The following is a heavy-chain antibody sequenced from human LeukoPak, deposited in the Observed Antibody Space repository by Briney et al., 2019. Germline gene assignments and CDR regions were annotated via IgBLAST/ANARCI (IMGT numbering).Heavy chain of an antibody. D-gene: IGHD3-22*01. J-gene: IGHJ4*02. Sequence: GRSLRLSCAASGFTLDDYAMHWVRQAPGKGLEWVSGISWNSVNIGYADSVKGRFTISRDNAKNSLYLQMNSLRAEDMALYYCAKGTMIVVAVGDYFDYWGQGTLVTVSS. CDR1: GFTLDDYA. CDR2: ISWNSVNI. V-gene: IGHV3-9*03. CDR3: AKGTMIVVAVGDYFDY.